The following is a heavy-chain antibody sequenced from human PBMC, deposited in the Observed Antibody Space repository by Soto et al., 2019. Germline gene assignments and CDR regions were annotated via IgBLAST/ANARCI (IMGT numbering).Heavy chain of an antibody. CDR3: AREASYGMDV. J-gene: IGHJ6*02. CDR2: LYSGGST. V-gene: IGHV3-66*01. Sequence: PGGSLRLSCAASGLTVRTNFMSWVRQAPGKGLEWVSVLYSGGSTYYADSVKGRFTISRDNSKNTLYLQMNSLRAEDTAVYSCAREASYGMDVWGQGTTVTVSS. CDR1: GLTVRTNF.